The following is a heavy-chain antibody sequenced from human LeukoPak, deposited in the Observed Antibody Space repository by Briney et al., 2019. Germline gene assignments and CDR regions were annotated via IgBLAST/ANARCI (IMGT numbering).Heavy chain of an antibody. V-gene: IGHV3-30*02. CDR3: AKVFGSYYGSDY. J-gene: IGHJ4*02. CDR2: IRYDGSNK. Sequence: GGSLRPSCAASGFTFSSYGMHWVRQAPGKGLEWVAFIRYDGSNKYYADSVKGRFTISRDNSKNTLYLQMNSLRAEDTAVYYCAKVFGSYYGSDYWGQGTLVTVSS. CDR1: GFTFSSYG. D-gene: IGHD1-26*01.